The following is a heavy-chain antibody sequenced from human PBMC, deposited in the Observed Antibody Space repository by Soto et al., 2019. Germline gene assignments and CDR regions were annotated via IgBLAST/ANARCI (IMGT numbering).Heavy chain of an antibody. CDR2: ISHDGSEK. D-gene: IGHD2-2*02. CDR3: AKSPAFFCSSANCYRYYFDY. V-gene: IGHV3-30*18. CDR1: GFPFGDSG. Sequence: PGGSLRLSCAASGFPFGDSGMHWLLQAPGNGLEWVAVISHDGSEKFYADSVKARFTISRDNSKNTLYLQMSGLRAEDTAVYYCAKSPAFFCSSANCYRYYFDYCSQGTLVTVSS. J-gene: IGHJ4*02.